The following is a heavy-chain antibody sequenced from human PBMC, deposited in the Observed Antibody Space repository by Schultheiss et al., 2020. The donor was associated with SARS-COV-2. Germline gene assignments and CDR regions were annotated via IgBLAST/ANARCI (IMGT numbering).Heavy chain of an antibody. CDR1: GFTFSSYA. D-gene: IGHD3-22*01. Sequence: GGSLRLSCSASGFTFSSYAMHWVRQAPGKGLEWVSYISSSSSTIYYADSVKGRFTISRDNAKNSLYLQMNSLRAEDTAVYYCAKGRTTMIVVAPFDYWGQGTLVTVSS. V-gene: IGHV3-48*01. CDR3: AKGRTTMIVVAPFDY. CDR2: ISSSSSTI. J-gene: IGHJ4*02.